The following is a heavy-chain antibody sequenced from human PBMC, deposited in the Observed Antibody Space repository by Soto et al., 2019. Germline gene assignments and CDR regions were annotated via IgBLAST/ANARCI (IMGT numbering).Heavy chain of an antibody. CDR3: ARSHRYCSSTSCQGFDH. V-gene: IGHV3-48*03. Sequence: GGSLRLSCAASGFTFSSYEMNWVRQAPGKGLEWVSYISSSGSTIYYADSVKGRFTISRDNAKNSLYLQMNSLRAEDTAVYYCARSHRYCSSTSCQGFDHWGQGTLVTVSS. J-gene: IGHJ5*02. D-gene: IGHD2-2*01. CDR2: ISSSGSTI. CDR1: GFTFSSYE.